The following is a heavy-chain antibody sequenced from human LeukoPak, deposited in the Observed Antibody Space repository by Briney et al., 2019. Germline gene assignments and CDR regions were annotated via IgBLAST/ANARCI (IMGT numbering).Heavy chain of an antibody. V-gene: IGHV3-7*01. Sequence: PGGSLRLSCADSAFDFSSSWMNWVRQAPGEGLEWVGNIKADGSEKSYVDSVKDRFTISRDNAKKSLYLQMDSLRAEDTAIYYCTKGHYNDYYHWGQGTLVTVSS. J-gene: IGHJ4*02. D-gene: IGHD3-16*01. CDR2: IKADGSEK. CDR3: TKGHYNDYYH. CDR1: AFDFSSSW.